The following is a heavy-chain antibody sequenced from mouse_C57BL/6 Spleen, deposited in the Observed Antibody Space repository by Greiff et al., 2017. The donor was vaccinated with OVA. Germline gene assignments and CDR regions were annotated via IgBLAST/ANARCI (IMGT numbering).Heavy chain of an antibody. V-gene: IGHV1-20*01. D-gene: IGHD2-3*01. CDR3: ARSPYDGYYPYYYAMDY. Sequence: VQLQQSGPELVKPGDSVKISCKASGYSFTGYFMNWVMQSHGKSLEWIGRINPYNGDTFYNQKFKGKATLTVDKSSSTAHMELRSLTSEDSAVYYCARSPYDGYYPYYYAMDYWGQGTSVTVSS. J-gene: IGHJ4*01. CDR1: GYSFTGYF. CDR2: INPYNGDT.